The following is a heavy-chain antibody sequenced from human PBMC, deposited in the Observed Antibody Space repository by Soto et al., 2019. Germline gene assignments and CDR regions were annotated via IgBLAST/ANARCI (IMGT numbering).Heavy chain of an antibody. Sequence: QVQLQESGPGLVKPSETLSLTCNVSGGSISDFYWSWIRQSPGKRLEWIGYLYYTGSTNYNPALKGRVTISLDTSKNQFSLQVRSVTAADTAVYYCARGGGYDFRSSQAPPIDVWGQGTTVTVSS. CDR2: LYYTGST. V-gene: IGHV4-59*01. CDR3: ARGGGYDFRSSQAPPIDV. CDR1: GGSISDFY. D-gene: IGHD3-3*01. J-gene: IGHJ6*02.